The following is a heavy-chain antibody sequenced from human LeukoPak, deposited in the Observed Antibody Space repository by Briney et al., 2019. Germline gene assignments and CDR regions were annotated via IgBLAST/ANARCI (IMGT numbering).Heavy chain of an antibody. J-gene: IGHJ4*02. D-gene: IGHD5-18*01. CDR3: TKEARYRYAPD. CDR1: GFTFSNYA. CDR2: ISGSGGRT. Sequence: GGSLRLSCAASGFTFSNYAMSWVRQAPGKGLEWVSAISGSGGRTYYADSVKGRFTISRDNSKNTLYLQMNTLRAEDTAVYYCTKEARYRYAPDWGQGTLVTVSS. V-gene: IGHV3-23*01.